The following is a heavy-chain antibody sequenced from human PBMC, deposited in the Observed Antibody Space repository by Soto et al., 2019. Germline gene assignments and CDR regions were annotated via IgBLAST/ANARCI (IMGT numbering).Heavy chain of an antibody. CDR1: GFTFSNYG. CDR2: ISYDRSSK. CDR3: AKTTYYYDIWGAFDF. Sequence: QVQLVESGGGVVQPGRSLRLSCAASGFTFSNYGIHWVRQAPGKGLEWVAVISYDRSSKYYADSEKGRFTIPRDNSKNTLYLQMNSLRAEDTAVYYCAKTTYYYDIWGAFDFRGQGTLVTVSS. V-gene: IGHV3-30*18. J-gene: IGHJ4*02. D-gene: IGHD3-22*01.